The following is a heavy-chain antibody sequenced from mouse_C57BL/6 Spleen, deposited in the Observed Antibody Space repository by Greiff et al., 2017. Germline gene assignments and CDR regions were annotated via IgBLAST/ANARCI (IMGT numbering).Heavy chain of an antibody. CDR2: IYPSDSET. D-gene: IGHD3-3*01. J-gene: IGHJ2*01. Sequence: QVHVKQSGAELVRPGSSVKLSCKASGYTFTSYWLDWVKQRPGQGLEWIGNIYPSDSETHYNQKFKDKATLTVDKSSSTAYMQLSSLTSEDSAVYYCARERDGDYFDYWGQGTTLTVSS. V-gene: IGHV1-61*01. CDR1: GYTFTSYW. CDR3: ARERDGDYFDY.